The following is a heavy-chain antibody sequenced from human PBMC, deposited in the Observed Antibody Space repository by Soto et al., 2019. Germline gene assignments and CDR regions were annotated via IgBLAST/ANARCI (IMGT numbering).Heavy chain of an antibody. Sequence: SVKVSCKASGGTFSSYTISWVRQAPGQGLEWMGRIIPILGIANYAQKFQGRVTITADKSTSTAYMELSSLRSEDTAVYYCAREGIAALEPTLGYYHYYMAVWGQGTTVPVAS. CDR2: IIPILGIA. CDR1: GGTFSSYT. V-gene: IGHV1-69*04. CDR3: AREGIAALEPTLGYYHYYMAV. D-gene: IGHD6-13*01. J-gene: IGHJ6*03.